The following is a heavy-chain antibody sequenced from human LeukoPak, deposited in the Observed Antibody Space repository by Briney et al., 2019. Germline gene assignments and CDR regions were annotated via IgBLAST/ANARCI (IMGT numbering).Heavy chain of an antibody. CDR1: GFTFSSYW. CDR2: INSDGSST. V-gene: IGHV3-74*01. D-gene: IGHD3-3*01. Sequence: PGGSLRLSCAASGFTFSSYWMHWVRQAPGKGLVWVSRINSDGSSTSYADSVKGRFTISRDNAKNTLYLQMNSLRAEDTAVYYCARVDLPLDFWSGYYFGGNGGYFDYWGQGTLVTVSS. CDR3: ARVDLPLDFWSGYYFGGNGGYFDY. J-gene: IGHJ4*02.